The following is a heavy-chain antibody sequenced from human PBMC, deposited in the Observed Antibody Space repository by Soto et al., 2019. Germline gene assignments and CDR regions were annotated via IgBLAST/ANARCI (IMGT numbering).Heavy chain of an antibody. D-gene: IGHD2-15*01. CDR1: GSTFTSHD. CDR3: ARGRRRYCIGGSCFDY. Sequence: ASVKVSCKASGSTFTSHDINRVRQATGQGLEWMGWMNPNSGNTGYAQKFQGRVTMTRNTSISTAYMELSSLRSEDTAVYYCARGRRRYCIGGSCFDYWGQGTLVTVSS. CDR2: MNPNSGNT. J-gene: IGHJ4*02. V-gene: IGHV1-8*01.